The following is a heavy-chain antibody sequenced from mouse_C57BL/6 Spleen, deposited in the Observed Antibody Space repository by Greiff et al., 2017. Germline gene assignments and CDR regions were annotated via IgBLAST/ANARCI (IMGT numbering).Heavy chain of an antibody. D-gene: IGHD2-4*01. J-gene: IGHJ4*01. CDR2: ISSGGSYT. CDR1: GFTFSSYG. CDR3: ATPDYGEDYAMDY. V-gene: IGHV5-6*01. Sequence: RVESGGDLVKPGGSLKLSCAASGFTFSSYGMSWVRQTPDKRLEWVATISSGGSYTYYPDSVKGRFTISRDNAKTTLYLQMSSLKSEDTAMYYCATPDYGEDYAMDYWGQGTSVTVSS.